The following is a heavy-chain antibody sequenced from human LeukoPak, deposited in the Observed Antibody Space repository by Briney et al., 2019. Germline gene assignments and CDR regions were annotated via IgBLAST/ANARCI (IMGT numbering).Heavy chain of an antibody. D-gene: IGHD6-6*01. CDR3: AKGASSSPLYYYYGMDV. V-gene: IGHV3-33*06. CDR2: IWYDGSNK. CDR1: GFTFSSYG. Sequence: PGGSLRLSCAASGFTFSSYGMHWVRQAPGKGLEWVAVIWYDGSNKYYADSVKGRFTISRDNSKNTLYLQMNSLRAEDTAVYYCAKGASSSPLYYYYGMDVWGQGTTVTVSS. J-gene: IGHJ6*02.